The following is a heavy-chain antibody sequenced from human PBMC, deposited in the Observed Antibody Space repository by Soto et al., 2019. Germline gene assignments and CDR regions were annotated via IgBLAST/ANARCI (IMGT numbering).Heavy chain of an antibody. V-gene: IGHV3-33*01. CDR2: IWYDGSNK. CDR3: ARDLTIFGVVVGTLDV. J-gene: IGHJ6*02. Sequence: GGSLRLSCAASGFTFSSYSMHWVRQAPGKGLEWVAVIWYDGSNKYYADTVKGRFTISRDNSKNTLYLQMNSLRAEDTAVYYCARDLTIFGVVVGTLDVWGQGTTVTVS. D-gene: IGHD3-3*01. CDR1: GFTFSSYS.